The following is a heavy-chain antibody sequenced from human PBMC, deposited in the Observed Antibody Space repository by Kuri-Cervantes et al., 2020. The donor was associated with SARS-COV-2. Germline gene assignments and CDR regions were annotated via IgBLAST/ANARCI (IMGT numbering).Heavy chain of an antibody. Sequence: GESLKISCAASGFTFSGHWIHWVRQAPGKGLVWVSRINPDGSYTNNADSVKGQFTLSRDNAKNMLFLQMNSLRAEDTAVYYCAKLRNSIGIVPGVMSHWGQGTLVTVSS. CDR3: AKLRNSIGIVPGVMSH. V-gene: IGHV3-74*01. D-gene: IGHD2-2*01. CDR1: GFTFSGHW. CDR2: INPDGSYT. J-gene: IGHJ4*02.